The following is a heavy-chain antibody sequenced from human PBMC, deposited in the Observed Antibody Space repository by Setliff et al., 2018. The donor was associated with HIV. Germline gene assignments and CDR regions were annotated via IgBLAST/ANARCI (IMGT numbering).Heavy chain of an antibody. D-gene: IGHD3-10*01. Sequence: SETLSLTCAFNGGSFSGYYWMWIRQSPGEGLEWLGEINHSGNTNYKPSLKSRVTMSGDTAKNQFSLNLTSVTASDTAVYFCARGLGRGSGTYYNPPGYWGPGTLVTVSS. J-gene: IGHJ4*02. V-gene: IGHV4-34*01. CDR3: ARGLGRGSGTYYNPPGY. CDR2: INHSGNT. CDR1: GGSFSGYY.